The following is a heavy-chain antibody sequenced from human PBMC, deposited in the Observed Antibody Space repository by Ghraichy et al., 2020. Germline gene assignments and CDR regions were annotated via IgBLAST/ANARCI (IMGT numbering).Heavy chain of an antibody. CDR3: ARVYGKYSYGYSAFDY. CDR2: IKQDGSEK. Sequence: ESLNISCAASGFTFSSYWMSWVRQAPGKGLEWVANIKQDGSEKYYVDSVKGRFTISRDNAKNSLYLQMNSLRAEDTAVYYCARVYGKYSYGYSAFDYWGQGTLVNVSS. D-gene: IGHD5-18*01. CDR1: GFTFSSYW. V-gene: IGHV3-7*01. J-gene: IGHJ4*02.